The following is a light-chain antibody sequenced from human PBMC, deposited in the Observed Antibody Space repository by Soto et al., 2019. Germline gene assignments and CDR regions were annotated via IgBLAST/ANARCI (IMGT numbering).Light chain of an antibody. Sequence: QAVLTQPPSVSGAPGQTVAISCTGSNSNIGSGSDVNWYQQIPGTAPKLLIYGSENRPSGVPGRFSGSKSGTSASLVITGLQPDDEADYYCQSYDISLRGVAFGGGTKLTVL. CDR1: NSNIGSGSD. CDR3: QSYDISLRGVA. V-gene: IGLV1-40*01. J-gene: IGLJ2*01. CDR2: GSE.